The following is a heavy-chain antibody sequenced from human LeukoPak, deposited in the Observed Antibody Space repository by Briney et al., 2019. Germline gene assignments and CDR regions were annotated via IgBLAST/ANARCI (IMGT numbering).Heavy chain of an antibody. D-gene: IGHD3-22*01. V-gene: IGHV4-59*01. CDR2: IYYSGST. Sequence: PSETLSLTRTVSGGSISSYYWSWIRQPPGKGLEWIGYIYYSGSTNYNPSLKSRVTISVDTSKNQFSLKLSSVTAADTAVYYCAGWGYYDSSGVNYWGQGTLVTVSS. CDR1: GGSISSYY. CDR3: AGWGYYDSSGVNY. J-gene: IGHJ4*02.